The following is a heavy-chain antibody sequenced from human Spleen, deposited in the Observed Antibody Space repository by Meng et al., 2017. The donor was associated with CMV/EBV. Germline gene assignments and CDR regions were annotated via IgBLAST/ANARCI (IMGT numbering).Heavy chain of an antibody. CDR3: ATQVDSSSLDFGL. Sequence: KGSRFPFATYWIAWLRQKPGKGPEWVGIIHPSDSDTRYSPSFQGQVTFSVDNSISTAYLRWRSLKVSDTAMYYCATQVDSSSLDFGLWGRGSLVTVSS. J-gene: IGHJ2*01. D-gene: IGHD2-2*01. CDR2: IHPSDSDT. V-gene: IGHV5-51*01. CDR1: RFPFATYW.